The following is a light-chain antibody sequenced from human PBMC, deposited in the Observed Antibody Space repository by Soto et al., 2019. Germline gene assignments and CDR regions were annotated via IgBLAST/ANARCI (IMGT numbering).Light chain of an antibody. CDR3: QHYKSYSEA. J-gene: IGKJ1*01. V-gene: IGKV1-5*03. CDR2: KAS. CDR1: QTISSW. Sequence: DFQMTQSPSTLSRSVGDRVTITCQASQTISSWLAWYQQKQGKAPKXLIYKASTLKSGVPSRFSGSGYGTELTITISSLQPDDFETYYCQHYKSYSEAFGQGTKVDNK.